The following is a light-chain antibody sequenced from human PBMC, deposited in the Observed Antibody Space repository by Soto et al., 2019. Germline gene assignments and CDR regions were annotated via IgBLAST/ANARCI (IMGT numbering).Light chain of an antibody. J-gene: IGKJ1*01. CDR1: QSISNS. V-gene: IGKV1-5*03. CDR2: KAS. Sequence: DIQMTQSPSTRSASVGDRVTMTCRASQSISNSLAWYQQKPGKPPKLLIYKASTLKSGVPSRFSGSGSGTEFTLTISSLQPDDFATYYCQHYNSYSDAFGQGTKVDIK. CDR3: QHYNSYSDA.